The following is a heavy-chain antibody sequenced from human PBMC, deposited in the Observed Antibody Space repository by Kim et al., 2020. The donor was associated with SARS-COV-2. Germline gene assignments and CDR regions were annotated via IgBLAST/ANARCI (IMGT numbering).Heavy chain of an antibody. CDR3: ARGLVVFDNYFYS. CDR1: GDSVSSVDYY. V-gene: IGHV4-30-4*01. D-gene: IGHD2-15*01. J-gene: IGHJ4*01. CDR2: VYYSGTT. Sequence: SETLSLTCVVSGDSVSSVDYYWNWIRQPPGRGLEWNRYVYYSGTTNYNPSLKRRATTSRHSYKNQFSLKLKSVTAAATAFYYCARGLVVFDNYFYS.